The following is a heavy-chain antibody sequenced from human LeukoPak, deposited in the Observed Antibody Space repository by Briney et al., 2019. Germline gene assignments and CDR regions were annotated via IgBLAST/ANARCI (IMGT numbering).Heavy chain of an antibody. J-gene: IGHJ4*02. CDR2: ISSSSSYI. CDR3: ARSGWFGELGFDY. Sequence: GGSLRLSCAASGFTFSGYEMNWVRQAPGKGLEWVSSISSSSSYIYHADSVKGRFTFSRDNAKNSLYLQMNSLRAEDTAVYYCARSGWFGELGFDYWGQGTLVTVSS. D-gene: IGHD3-10*01. V-gene: IGHV3-21*01. CDR1: GFTFSGYE.